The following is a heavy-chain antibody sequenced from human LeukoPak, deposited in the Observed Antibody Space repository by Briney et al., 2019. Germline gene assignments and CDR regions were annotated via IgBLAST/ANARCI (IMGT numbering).Heavy chain of an antibody. CDR3: ARPPSRGYSSSFEY. CDR2: IYTDESNI. J-gene: IGHJ4*02. CDR1: GYSFPTYW. V-gene: IGHV5-51*01. Sequence: GESLKISCKGSGYSFPTYWIAWVRQMPGKGLEWMGIIYTDESNIRYSPSFQGQVTISADKSISTAYLQWSSLKASDTAMYYCARPPSRGYSSSFEYWGQGTLVTVYS. D-gene: IGHD2-2*03.